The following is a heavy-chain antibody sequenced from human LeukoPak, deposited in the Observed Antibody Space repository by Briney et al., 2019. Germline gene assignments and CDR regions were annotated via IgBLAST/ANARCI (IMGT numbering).Heavy chain of an antibody. V-gene: IGHV3-64*01. CDR2: ISSNGGST. D-gene: IGHD5-24*01. CDR3: ARGAEDGYNQGWWFDS. CDR1: GFTFSSYA. Sequence: GGSLRLSCAASGFTFSSYAMHWVRQAPGKGLECVSAISSNGGSTYYAKSVKGRFTISRDNSKSTLYLQMGSLRAEDMAVYHCARGAEDGYNQGWWFDSWGQGTLVTVSS. J-gene: IGHJ5*01.